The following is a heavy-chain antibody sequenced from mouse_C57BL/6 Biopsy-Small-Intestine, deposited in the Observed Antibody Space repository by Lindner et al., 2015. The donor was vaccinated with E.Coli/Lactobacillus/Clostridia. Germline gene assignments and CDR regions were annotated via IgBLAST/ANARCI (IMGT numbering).Heavy chain of an antibody. J-gene: IGHJ4*01. CDR2: ISPNSGVT. V-gene: IGHV1-19*01. CDR1: GYTFTNYY. Sequence: SVKVSCKASGYTFTNYYLHWVRQAPGHGLEWMGRISPNSGVTHYAQKFQGRVTITSDTSISTAYIELNRLRSDDTALYYCARDSDCSGGACYHSIDYLGQGTLVTVSS. CDR3: ARDSDCSGGACYHSIDY. D-gene: IGHD1-1*02.